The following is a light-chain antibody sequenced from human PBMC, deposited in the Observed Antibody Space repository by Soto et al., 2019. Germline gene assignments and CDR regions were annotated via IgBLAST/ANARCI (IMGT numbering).Light chain of an antibody. J-gene: IGKJ1*01. CDR3: QQYHNWPPWT. CDR1: QSVSTT. V-gene: IGKV3-15*01. Sequence: EIVITHSPPTLSVTTGKRATLPRRASQSVSTTFAWYQQKPGQAPSLLIYGASTRATGIPARFSGSGSGTEFTLTISSLQSEDFAVYYCQQYHNWPPWTFGQGTKVDIK. CDR2: GAS.